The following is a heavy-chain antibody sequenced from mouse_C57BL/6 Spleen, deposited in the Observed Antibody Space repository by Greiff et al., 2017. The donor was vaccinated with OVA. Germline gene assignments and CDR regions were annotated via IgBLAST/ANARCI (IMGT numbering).Heavy chain of an antibody. J-gene: IGHJ3*01. CDR2: ISYDGSN. CDR3: ARDQGLRRGFAY. D-gene: IGHD2-2*01. Sequence: DVKLQESGPGLVKPSQSLSLTCSVTGYSITSGYYWNWIRQFPGNKLEWMGYISYDGSNNYNPSLKNRISITRDTSKNQFFLKLNSVTTEDTATYYCARDQGLRRGFAYWGQGTLVTVSA. CDR1: GYSITSGYY. V-gene: IGHV3-6*01.